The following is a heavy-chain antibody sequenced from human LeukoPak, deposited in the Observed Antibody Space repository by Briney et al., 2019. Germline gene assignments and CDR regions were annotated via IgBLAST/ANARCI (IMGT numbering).Heavy chain of an antibody. CDR3: ARGVGSHWYFDL. CDR2: INHSGST. D-gene: IGHD2-15*01. Sequence: SETLSLTCTVAGGSISSYYWSWIRQPPGKGLEWIGEINHSGSTKYNPSLKSRVSISVDTSKNQFSLKLSSVTAADTAVYYCARGVGSHWYFDLWGRGTPVTVSS. J-gene: IGHJ2*01. V-gene: IGHV4-34*01. CDR1: GGSISSYY.